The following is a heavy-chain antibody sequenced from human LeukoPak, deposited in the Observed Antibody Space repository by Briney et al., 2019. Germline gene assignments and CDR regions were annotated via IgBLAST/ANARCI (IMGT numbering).Heavy chain of an antibody. CDR2: ISGSGGST. V-gene: IGHV3-23*01. Sequence: GGSLRLSCAASGFTFSTYAMSWVRQAPGKGLECVSRISGSGGSTFYADSVKGRSTISRDNSKNTLFLQMNSLRAEDTAVYYCAKMSSDDYYTAFDIWGQGTMVTVSS. CDR1: GFTFSTYA. J-gene: IGHJ3*02. CDR3: AKMSSDDYYTAFDI. D-gene: IGHD3-22*01.